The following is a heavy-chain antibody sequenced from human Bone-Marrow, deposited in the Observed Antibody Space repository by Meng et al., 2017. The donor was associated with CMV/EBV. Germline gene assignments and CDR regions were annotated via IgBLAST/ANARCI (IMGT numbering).Heavy chain of an antibody. D-gene: IGHD2-8*01. J-gene: IGHJ6*02. V-gene: IGHV3-30*04. Sequence: GGSLRLSCAASGFTFSSYAMHWVRQAPGKGLEWVAVISYDGSNKYYADSVKGRFTISRDNSKNTLYLQMNSLRAEDTAVYYCARGLMLYQVHYYDMDVWGQGTTVTVSS. CDR1: GFTFSSYA. CDR2: ISYDGSNK. CDR3: ARGLMLYQVHYYDMDV.